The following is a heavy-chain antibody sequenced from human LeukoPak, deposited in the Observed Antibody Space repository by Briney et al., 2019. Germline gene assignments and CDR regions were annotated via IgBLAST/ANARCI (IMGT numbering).Heavy chain of an antibody. Sequence: PSETLSLICTVSGGSISTYYWNWIRQPPGKGLEWIAYIHYSGTTNYNPSLKSRVTMSVDTSKNQFSLELRSVTAADTAVYYCARFSFGHNWFDPWGQGTLVTVSS. CDR1: GGSISTYY. V-gene: IGHV4-59*08. CDR2: IHYSGTT. D-gene: IGHD3-10*01. J-gene: IGHJ5*02. CDR3: ARFSFGHNWFDP.